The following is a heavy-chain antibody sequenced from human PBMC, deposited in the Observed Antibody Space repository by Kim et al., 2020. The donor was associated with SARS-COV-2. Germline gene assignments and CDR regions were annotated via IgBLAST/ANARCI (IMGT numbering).Heavy chain of an antibody. Sequence: FDHPALKSRLTISVDTSKNQFSLNLRSVTATDTAVYYCARRGGIVNNYNYWGQGTLVTVSS. CDR3: ARRGGIVNNYNY. J-gene: IGHJ4*02. D-gene: IGHD1-1*01. V-gene: IGHV4-39*01.